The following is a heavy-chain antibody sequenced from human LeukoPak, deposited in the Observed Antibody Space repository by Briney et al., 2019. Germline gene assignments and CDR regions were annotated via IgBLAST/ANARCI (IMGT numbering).Heavy chain of an antibody. CDR1: GGSISSYY. J-gene: IGHJ6*02. Sequence: SETLSLTCTVSGGSISSYYWSWIRQPPGKGLEWIGYIYYSGSTNYNPSLKSRVTISVDTSKNQFSLKLSSVTAADTAVYYCARDVRVGATWSFMDVWGQGTTVTVSS. CDR3: ARDVRVGATWSFMDV. CDR2: IYYSGST. D-gene: IGHD1-26*01. V-gene: IGHV4-59*12.